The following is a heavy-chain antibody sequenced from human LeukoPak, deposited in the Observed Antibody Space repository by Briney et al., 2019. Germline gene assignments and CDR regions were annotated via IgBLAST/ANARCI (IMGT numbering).Heavy chain of an antibody. CDR2: FDPEDGET. CDR3: ARDTYGSGSYYNAPLDY. Sequence: ASVKVSCKVSGYTLTELSMHWVRQAPGKGLEWMGGFDPEDGETIYAQKFQGRVTMTEDTSTDTAYMELSSLRSEDTAVYYCARDTYGSGSYYNAPLDYWGQGTLVTVSS. D-gene: IGHD3-10*01. J-gene: IGHJ4*02. CDR1: GYTLTELS. V-gene: IGHV1-24*01.